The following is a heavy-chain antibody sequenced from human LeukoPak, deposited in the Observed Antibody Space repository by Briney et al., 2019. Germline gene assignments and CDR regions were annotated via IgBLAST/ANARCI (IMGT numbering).Heavy chain of an antibody. J-gene: IGHJ4*02. D-gene: IGHD3-22*01. Sequence: GGSLRLSCAASGFNFEGYGISWVRQAPGKGLEWVSGINWTGDNTAYADSVKGRFTISRDNAKNSLYLQMNSLRAEDTAVYYCARQQIYYYDSSGYPGIILDYWGQGTLVTVSS. CDR1: GFNFEGYG. CDR3: ARQQIYYYDSSGYPGIILDY. CDR2: INWTGDNT. V-gene: IGHV3-20*04.